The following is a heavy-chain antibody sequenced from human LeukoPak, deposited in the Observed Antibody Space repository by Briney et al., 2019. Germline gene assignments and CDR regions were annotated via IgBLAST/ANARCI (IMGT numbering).Heavy chain of an antibody. D-gene: IGHD3-3*01. Sequence: GGSLRLSCEASGFTFSTYWMHWVRQVPGKGLVWVSRITPDGTSTTYADSVKGRFTISRDNAKNTLYVQMNSLRAEDTAVYYCARGAFGVYAFDIWGQGTMVTVSS. CDR2: ITPDGTST. V-gene: IGHV3-74*01. CDR3: ARGAFGVYAFDI. CDR1: GFTFSTYW. J-gene: IGHJ3*02.